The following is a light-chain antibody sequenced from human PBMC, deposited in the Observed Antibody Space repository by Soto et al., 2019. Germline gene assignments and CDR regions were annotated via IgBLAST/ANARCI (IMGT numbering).Light chain of an antibody. Sequence: QSALIQPPSVSGSPGQSVTISCTGTSSDVGSYDFVSWYQHHPGTVPKPMIYNVSTQPSGVPDRFSGSKSGNTASMTISGLQAEDEADFQCCSYTSSVTYVFATGTQLTVL. CDR2: NVS. CDR1: SSDVGSYDF. CDR3: CSYTSSVTYV. V-gene: IGLV2-18*02. J-gene: IGLJ1*01.